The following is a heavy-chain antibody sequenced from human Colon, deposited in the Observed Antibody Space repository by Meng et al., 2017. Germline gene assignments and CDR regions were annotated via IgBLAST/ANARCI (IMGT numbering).Heavy chain of an antibody. V-gene: IGHV3-30*01. Sequence: QVLLVGCGGGVVQPGRSLRLSCVASVFNFNPYAMHWVRQAPGKGLEWVAVISSDANYKYYAASVQGRFSISRDNSENTVYLQMNSLRPEDMSTYYCASSHNLYLVYWGQGTLVTVSS. CDR1: VFNFNPYA. J-gene: IGHJ4*02. CDR2: ISSDANYK. D-gene: IGHD1-14*01. CDR3: ASSHNLYLVY.